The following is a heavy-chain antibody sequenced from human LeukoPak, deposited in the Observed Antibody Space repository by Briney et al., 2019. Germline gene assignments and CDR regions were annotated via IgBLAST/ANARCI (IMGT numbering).Heavy chain of an antibody. D-gene: IGHD6-19*01. J-gene: IGHJ4*02. CDR2: ISYDGSNK. V-gene: IGHV3-30*18. CDR3: AKVPNSSGWYDVFDY. Sequence: GGSLRLSCAASGFTFSSYGIHWVRQAPGKGLEWVAVISYDGSNKYYADSVKGRFTISRDNSKNTLYLQMNSMRAEDTAVYYCAKVPNSSGWYDVFDYWGQGTLVTVSS. CDR1: GFTFSSYG.